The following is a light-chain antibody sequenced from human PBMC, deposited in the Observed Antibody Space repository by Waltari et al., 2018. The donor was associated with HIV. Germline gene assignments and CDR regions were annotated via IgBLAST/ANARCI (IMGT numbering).Light chain of an antibody. CDR1: SSDVGGYKY. V-gene: IGLV2-14*03. CDR3: CSYTSSITGRV. CDR2: DVT. J-gene: IGLJ1*01. Sequence: QSALTQPASVSGSPGQSITISCTGTSSDVGGYKYVSWYQQYPGKAPKLIIYDVTNGPAGVSSRFSGSKSGNTASLTISGLQAEDEADYYCCSYTSSITGRVFGTGTKVTVL.